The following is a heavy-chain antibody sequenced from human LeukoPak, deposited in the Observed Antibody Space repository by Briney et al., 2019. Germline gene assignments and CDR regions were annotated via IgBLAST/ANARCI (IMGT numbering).Heavy chain of an antibody. Sequence: TGGSLRLSCAASGFTFSSYGMHWVRQAPGKGLEWVAFIRYDGSNKYYADSVKGRFTISRDNSKNTLHLQMNSLRAEDTAVYYCAKDAPSYYYDSSGYFDYWGQGTLVTVSS. J-gene: IGHJ4*02. V-gene: IGHV3-30*02. CDR1: GFTFSSYG. D-gene: IGHD3-22*01. CDR2: IRYDGSNK. CDR3: AKDAPSYYYDSSGYFDY.